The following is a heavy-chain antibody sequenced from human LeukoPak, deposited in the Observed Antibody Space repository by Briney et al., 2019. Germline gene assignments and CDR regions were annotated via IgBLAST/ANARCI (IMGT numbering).Heavy chain of an antibody. D-gene: IGHD2-15*01. J-gene: IGHJ4*01. CDR3: TTEGYCSGGSCYSFDN. Sequence: GGSLRLSCAASGFTFNSAWMSWVRQTPGKGLEWVGRIKSKTDGGTIDYAAPVKDRFTVSRDDSKNTVYLQMNSLKSEDTAVYYCTTEGYCSGGSCYSFDNWGHGTLVTVSS. CDR1: GFTFNSAW. CDR2: IKSKTDGGTI. V-gene: IGHV3-15*01.